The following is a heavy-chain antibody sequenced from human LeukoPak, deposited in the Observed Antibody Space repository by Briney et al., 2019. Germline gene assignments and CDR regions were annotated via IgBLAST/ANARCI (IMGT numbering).Heavy chain of an antibody. CDR3: ARGVYEFDY. CDR2: MKEDGGEK. CDR1: GFTFSSYW. Sequence: GGSLRLSCAASGFTFSSYWMSWVRQAPGKGLEWVANMKEDGGEKYYVDSVKGRFTISRDNIKNSLYLQMNSLRAEDTAVYYCARGVYEFDYWGQGTLVTVSS. J-gene: IGHJ4*02. V-gene: IGHV3-7*01. D-gene: IGHD6-6*01.